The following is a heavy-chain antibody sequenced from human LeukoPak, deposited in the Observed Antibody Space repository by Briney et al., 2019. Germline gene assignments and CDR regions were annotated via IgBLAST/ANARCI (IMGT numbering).Heavy chain of an antibody. CDR1: GGSISSGGYY. V-gene: IGHV4-30-2*01. D-gene: IGHD4-17*01. J-gene: IGHJ3*02. Sequence: SETLSLTCTVSGGSISSGGYYWSWIRQPPGKGLEWIGYIYHSGSTYYNPSLKSRVTISVDTSKNQFSLKLSSVTAADTAVYYCARELRIDAFDIWGQGTMVTVSS. CDR2: IYHSGST. CDR3: ARELRIDAFDI.